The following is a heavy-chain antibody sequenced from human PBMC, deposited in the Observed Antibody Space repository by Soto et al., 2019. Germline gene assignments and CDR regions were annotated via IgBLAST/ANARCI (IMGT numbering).Heavy chain of an antibody. CDR1: GFTLSSAW. J-gene: IGHJ4*02. CDR3: VRSYDF. CDR2: IKEDGSER. V-gene: IGHV3-7*05. Sequence: SLRLSCAASGFTLSSAWMTWVRQAPGKGLEWVANIKEDGSERYYVHSVEGRFTVSRDNAKNSLYLQMDSLRAEDTAIYYCVRSYDFWGQGTQVTVSS.